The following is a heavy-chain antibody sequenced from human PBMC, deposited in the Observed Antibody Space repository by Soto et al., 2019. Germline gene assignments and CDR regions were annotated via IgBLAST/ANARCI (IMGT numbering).Heavy chain of an antibody. CDR1: GYTFTSYY. CDR2: INPSGGST. D-gene: IGHD3-3*01. Sequence: GASVKVSCKASGYTFTSYYMHWVRQAPGQGLEWMGIINPSGGSTSYAQKFQGRVTMTRNTSTSTVYMELSSLRSEDTAVYYCARGSDFWSGYYNNWFDPSGQATLVSVSS. V-gene: IGHV1-46*01. J-gene: IGHJ5*02. CDR3: ARGSDFWSGYYNNWFDP.